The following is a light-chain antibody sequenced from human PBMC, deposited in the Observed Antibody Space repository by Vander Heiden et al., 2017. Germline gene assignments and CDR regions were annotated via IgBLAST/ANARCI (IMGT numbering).Light chain of an antibody. CDR1: QDISNY. V-gene: IGKV1-33*01. J-gene: IGKJ2*01. Sequence: DIQITQSPSSLSASVGDRVTITCQASQDISNYLNWDQQKAGKAPKLLIYDASNLETGVPSRFSGSGSGTDFTFTISSLQPEDIATYYCQQYHNLYTFGQGTKLNIK. CDR2: DAS. CDR3: QQYHNLYT.